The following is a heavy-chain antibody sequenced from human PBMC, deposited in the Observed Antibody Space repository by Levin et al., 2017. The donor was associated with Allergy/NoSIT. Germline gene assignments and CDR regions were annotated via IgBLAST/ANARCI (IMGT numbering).Heavy chain of an antibody. CDR1: GGSISDYY. Sequence: SQTLSLTCTVSGGSISDYYWIWIRHPAGKGLEWIGRFSPSGTTKYNPSLKSRVTMSVDMSKKQFSLKLNSVTAADTAVYFCARGTIYGDYYYYLDSWGQGSLVTVSS. V-gene: IGHV4-4*07. CDR2: FSPSGTT. J-gene: IGHJ4*02. D-gene: IGHD1-26*01. CDR3: ARGTIYGDYYYYLDS.